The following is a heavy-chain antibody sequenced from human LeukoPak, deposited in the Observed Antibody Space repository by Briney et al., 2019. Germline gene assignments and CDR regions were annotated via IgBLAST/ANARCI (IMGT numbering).Heavy chain of an antibody. CDR2: ISWKDDTT. CDR3: AKARGLIGGAFDI. J-gene: IGHJ3*02. CDR1: GFTFNDYT. Sequence: GGSLRLSCAASGFTFNDYTMHWVRQAPGKGLEWVSLISWKDDTTYYADSVKGRFTISRDNSKKFLYLQMDSLTIEDTALYYCAKARGLIGGAFDIWGRGTMVTVSS. V-gene: IGHV3-43*01. D-gene: IGHD3-22*01.